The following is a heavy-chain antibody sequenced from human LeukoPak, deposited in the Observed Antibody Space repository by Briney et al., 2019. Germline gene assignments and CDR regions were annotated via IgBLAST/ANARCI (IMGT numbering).Heavy chain of an antibody. D-gene: IGHD6-6*01. CDR1: GFTFSSYA. Sequence: AGGSLRLSCAASGFTFSSYAMSWVRQAPGKGLEWDSAISGSGGSTYYADSVKGRFTISRDNSKNTLYLQMNSLRAEDTAVYYCAKAGSSLVPYYFDYWGQGTLVTVSS. J-gene: IGHJ4*02. CDR2: ISGSGGST. CDR3: AKAGSSLVPYYFDY. V-gene: IGHV3-23*01.